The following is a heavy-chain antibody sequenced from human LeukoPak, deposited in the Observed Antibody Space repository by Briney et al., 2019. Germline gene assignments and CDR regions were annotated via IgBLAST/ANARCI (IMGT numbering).Heavy chain of an antibody. V-gene: IGHV1-2*02. CDR3: ARDRPYCSGGSCYSDGAFDI. CDR1: GYTFTGYY. CDR2: INPNSGGT. D-gene: IGHD2-15*01. J-gene: IGHJ3*02. Sequence: ASVKVSCKASGYTFTGYYMHWVRQAPGQGREWMGWINPNSGGTNYAQKFQGRVTMTRDTSISTAYMELSRLRSDDTAVYYCARDRPYCSGGSCYSDGAFDIWGQGTMVTVSS.